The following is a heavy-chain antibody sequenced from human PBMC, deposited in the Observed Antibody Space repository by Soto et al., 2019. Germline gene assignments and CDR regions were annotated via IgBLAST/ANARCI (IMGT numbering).Heavy chain of an antibody. D-gene: IGHD3-10*01. J-gene: IGHJ6*03. CDR2: IYSGGST. Sequence: EVQLVESGGGLVQPGGSLRLSCAASGFTVSSNYMSWVRQAPGKGLEWVSVIYSGGSTYYADSVKGRFTISRDNSKNTLYLQMNSLRAEDTAVYYCARDLTYYYGSGSYYNRGHYYYYMDVWGKGTTVTVSS. V-gene: IGHV3-66*01. CDR3: ARDLTYYYGSGSYYNRGHYYYYMDV. CDR1: GFTVSSNY.